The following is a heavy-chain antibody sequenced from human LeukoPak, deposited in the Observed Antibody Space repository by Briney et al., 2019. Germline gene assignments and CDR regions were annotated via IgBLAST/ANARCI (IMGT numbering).Heavy chain of an antibody. J-gene: IGHJ5*02. CDR2: INYGGSST. CDR3: AKDYYSSGSYPTA. CDR1: GFSFSSYW. D-gene: IGHD3-10*01. V-gene: IGHV3-74*01. Sequence: GGSLRLSCAASGFSFSSYWMHWVRQAPGKGLVWVSRINYGGSSTSYADSVKGRFTISRDNAKNTVYLQMNSLRLDDTAVYYCAKDYYSSGSYPTAWGQGVLVTVSS.